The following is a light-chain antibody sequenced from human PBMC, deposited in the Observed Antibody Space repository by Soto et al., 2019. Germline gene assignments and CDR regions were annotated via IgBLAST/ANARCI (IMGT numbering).Light chain of an antibody. V-gene: IGLV1-44*01. CDR2: TNT. Sequence: QSVVTQPPSASGTPGQRVTISCSGSTSNIGRNTVNWYQQLPRMAPKLLTYTNTQRPSGVPDRFSGSKSGTSASLAISGLQSEDEADYYCAAWDESLNGRVFGGGTKLTVL. CDR1: TSNIGRNT. CDR3: AAWDESLNGRV. J-gene: IGLJ3*02.